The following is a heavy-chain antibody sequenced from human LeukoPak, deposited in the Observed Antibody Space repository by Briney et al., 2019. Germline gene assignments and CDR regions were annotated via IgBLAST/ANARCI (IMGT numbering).Heavy chain of an antibody. CDR1: GYTFTGYY. Sequence: ASVPVSCMASGYTFTGYYLHWVRQAPGQGLEWMGWINPNSGGTNYAQKFQGRVTMTRDTSISTAYMELSRLRSDDTAVYYCAGPVAGNTAFDIWGQGTMVTVSS. V-gene: IGHV1-2*02. CDR2: INPNSGGT. J-gene: IGHJ3*02. D-gene: IGHD6-19*01. CDR3: AGPVAGNTAFDI.